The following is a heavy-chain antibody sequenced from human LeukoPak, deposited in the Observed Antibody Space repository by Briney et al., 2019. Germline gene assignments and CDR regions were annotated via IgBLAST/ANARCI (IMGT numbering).Heavy chain of an antibody. CDR1: GFIFSSFA. J-gene: IGHJ4*02. CDR2: ISRSGVST. V-gene: IGHV3-23*01. CDR3: VKESPIGVAGV. Sequence: GGSLRLSCAASGFIFSSFAMTWVRQAPGKGLEWVSAISRSGVSTYYADSVKGRFTISRDNSKNTVFLQMNSLRAEDTAVYYCVKESPIGVAGVWGQGTLVTVSS. D-gene: IGHD6-19*01.